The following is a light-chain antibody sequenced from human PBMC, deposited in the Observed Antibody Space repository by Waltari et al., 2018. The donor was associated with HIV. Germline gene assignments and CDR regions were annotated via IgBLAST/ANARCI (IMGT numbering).Light chain of an antibody. Sequence: QSALTQAPPVSGPLGQSITNSRTGPSTEADGSNFVPWYQQNPGKAPEPMIYEVSNRPSGVSNRFSGSKSGNTASLTISGLQAEDEADDYCSSYTSSSTLDVVFGGGTKLTVL. CDR1: STEADGSNF. J-gene: IGLJ2*01. V-gene: IGLV2-14*01. CDR3: SSYTSSSTLDVV. CDR2: EVS.